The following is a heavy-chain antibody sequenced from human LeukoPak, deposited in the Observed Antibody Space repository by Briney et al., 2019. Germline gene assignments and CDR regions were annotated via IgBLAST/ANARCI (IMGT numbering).Heavy chain of an antibody. D-gene: IGHD1-26*01. CDR1: GGSFSGYY. CDR3: ARDRDRSGSQSY. Sequence: SETLSLTCAVYGGSFSGYYWSWIRQPPGKGLEWIGEINHSGSTNYNPSLKSRVTISVDTSKNQFSLKLSSVTAADTAVYYCARDRDRSGSQSYWGQGTLVTVSS. J-gene: IGHJ4*02. CDR2: INHSGST. V-gene: IGHV4-34*01.